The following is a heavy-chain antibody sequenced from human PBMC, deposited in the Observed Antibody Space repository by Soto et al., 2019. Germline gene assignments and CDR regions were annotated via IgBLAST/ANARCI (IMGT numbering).Heavy chain of an antibody. V-gene: IGHV5-51*01. J-gene: IGHJ4*02. CDR2: INPGDSDI. CDR1: GYTFTSYW. CDR3: ARHEASLGSTY. Sequence: GESLKISCKGSGYTFTSYWIGWVRQMPGKGLEWMGIINPGDSDIRYSPSFQGQVTISADKSITTAYLQWGSLKASDTAMYYCARHEASLGSTYWGQGTLVTVSS. D-gene: IGHD2-2*01.